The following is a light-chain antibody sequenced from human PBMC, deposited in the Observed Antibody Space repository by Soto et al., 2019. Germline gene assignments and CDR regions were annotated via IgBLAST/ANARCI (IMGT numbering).Light chain of an antibody. Sequence: QSALTQPPSASASPGQSVTISCTGTSSDVGAYDYVSWYQQHPGKAPKLMIYEINKRPSGVPDRFSGSKSGNTASLTVSGLQAEDEADYYCSSFAGSNNFPYVFGTGTKLTVL. CDR3: SSFAGSNNFPYV. J-gene: IGLJ1*01. CDR2: EIN. V-gene: IGLV2-8*01. CDR1: SSDVGAYDY.